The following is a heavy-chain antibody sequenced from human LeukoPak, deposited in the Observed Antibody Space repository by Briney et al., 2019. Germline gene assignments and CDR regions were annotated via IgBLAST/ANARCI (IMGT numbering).Heavy chain of an antibody. CDR3: AKPSRDFDSSGYSHFDY. V-gene: IGHV3-23*01. CDR2: ISGPGSST. Sequence: PGRSLRLSCAASGFTFSNYAMSWVRQAPGKGLEWVSTISGPGSSTYSADSVKGRFTISRDNSKNTLYLQMHSLRAEDTAIYYCAKPSRDFDSSGYSHFDYWGQGTLVTVSS. J-gene: IGHJ4*02. D-gene: IGHD3-22*01. CDR1: GFTFSNYA.